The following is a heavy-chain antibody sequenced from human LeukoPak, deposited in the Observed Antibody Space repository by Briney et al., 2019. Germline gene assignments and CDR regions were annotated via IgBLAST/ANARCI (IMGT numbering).Heavy chain of an antibody. CDR3: AKRLSGWYYFDY. CDR1: GFTSSSYA. J-gene: IGHJ4*02. D-gene: IGHD6-19*01. V-gene: IGHV3-23*01. CDR2: ISGSGGST. Sequence: GGSLRLSCAASGFTSSSYAMSWVRQAPGKGQEWVSAISGSGGSTYYADSVKGRFTISRDNSKNTLYLQMNSLRAEDTAVYYCAKRLSGWYYFDYWGQGTLVTVSS.